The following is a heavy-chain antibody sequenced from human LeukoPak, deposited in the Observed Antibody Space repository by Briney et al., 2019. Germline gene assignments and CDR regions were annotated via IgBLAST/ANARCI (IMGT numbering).Heavy chain of an antibody. J-gene: IGHJ3*02. Sequence: ASVKVSCKASGYTFTGYYMHWVRQAPGQGLEWMGWINPNSGGTNYAQKFQGRVTMTRDTSISTAYMELSRLRSDDTAVYYCARESYQLLYWWGDDAFDIWGQGAMVTVSS. CDR2: INPNSGGT. CDR3: ARESYQLLYWWGDDAFDI. V-gene: IGHV1-2*02. D-gene: IGHD2-2*02. CDR1: GYTFTGYY.